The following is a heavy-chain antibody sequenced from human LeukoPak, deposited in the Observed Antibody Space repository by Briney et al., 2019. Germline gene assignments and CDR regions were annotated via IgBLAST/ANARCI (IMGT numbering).Heavy chain of an antibody. CDR3: ARRYCSGGSCYSDNWFDP. D-gene: IGHD2-15*01. V-gene: IGHV4-31*03. Sequence: SETLSLTCTVSGVSISSGGYYWSWICQHPGKGLEWIGYIYYSGSTYYNPSLKSRVTISVDTSKNQFSLKLSSVTAADTAVYYCARRYCSGGSCYSDNWFDPWGQGTLVTVSS. CDR2: IYYSGST. CDR1: GVSISSGGYY. J-gene: IGHJ5*02.